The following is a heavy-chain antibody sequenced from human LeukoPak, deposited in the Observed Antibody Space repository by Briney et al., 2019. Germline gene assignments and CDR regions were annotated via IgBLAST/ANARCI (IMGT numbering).Heavy chain of an antibody. V-gene: IGHV3-48*03. Sequence: GGSLRLSCEDSGFTFRSYEMNWVRQAPGKGLEWIAYLSSSGSAFSYADSVKGRFTISRDNSKNTLYLQMNSLRADDTAVYYCARRAGGYSHPYDYWGQGTLVTVSS. CDR2: LSSSGSAF. D-gene: IGHD5-18*01. J-gene: IGHJ4*02. CDR3: ARRAGGYSHPYDY. CDR1: GFTFRSYE.